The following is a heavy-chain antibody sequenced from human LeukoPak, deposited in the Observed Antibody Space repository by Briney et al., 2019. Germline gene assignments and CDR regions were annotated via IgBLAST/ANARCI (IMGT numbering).Heavy chain of an antibody. Sequence: SQTLSLTCTVSGGSISSGGYYWSWIRQHPGQGLEWIGYIYYSGSTYYNPSLKSRVTISVDTSKNQFSLKLSSVTAADTAVYYCARGETTIFGVVGNWFDPWGQGTLVTVSS. D-gene: IGHD3-3*01. CDR1: GGSISSGGYY. CDR3: ARGETTIFGVVGNWFDP. CDR2: IYYSGST. J-gene: IGHJ5*02. V-gene: IGHV4-31*03.